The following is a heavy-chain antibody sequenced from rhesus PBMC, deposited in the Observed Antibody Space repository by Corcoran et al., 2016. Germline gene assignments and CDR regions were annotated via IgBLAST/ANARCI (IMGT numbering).Heavy chain of an antibody. CDR1: GFTFSSYG. CDR2: IKNKADGGTA. D-gene: IGHD6-31*01. V-gene: IGHV3-16*02. Sequence: EVQLVESGGGLVQPGGSLRLSCAASGFTFSSYGMSWVRQAPGKGLDWVGRIKNKADGGTAAYAESVKGRFNISRDDSKNTLYLQMNSLKTEDTAVYYCTRGGIAAAGPFDYWGQGVLVTVSS. CDR3: TRGGIAAAGPFDY. J-gene: IGHJ4*01.